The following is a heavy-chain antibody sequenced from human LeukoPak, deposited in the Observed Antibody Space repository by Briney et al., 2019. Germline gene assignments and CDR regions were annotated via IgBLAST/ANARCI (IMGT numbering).Heavy chain of an antibody. CDR2: ISYSGTI. Sequence: SETLSLTCTVSGGSINGYYWNWIRQPPGKGLEWIGYISYSGTINYNPSLKSRVTISVDTSKNQFSLKLSSVTAADTAVYYCARGYSSSFRDYYYYMDVWGKGTTVTVSS. D-gene: IGHD6-6*01. CDR3: ARGYSSSFRDYYYYMDV. CDR1: GGSINGYY. J-gene: IGHJ6*03. V-gene: IGHV4-59*12.